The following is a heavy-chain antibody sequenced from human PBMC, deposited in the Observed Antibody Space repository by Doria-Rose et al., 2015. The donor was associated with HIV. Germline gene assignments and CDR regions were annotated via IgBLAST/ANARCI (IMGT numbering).Heavy chain of an antibody. CDR3: ARIHSLSSSSLGH. CDR1: GYTFSAYA. J-gene: IGHJ4*02. CDR2: LNVGNGDP. Sequence: QVQLVQSGAEVKKPGASVTVSCKTSGYTFSAYAIHWVRQAPGQRLEWMGWLNVGNGDPRYSRKFQDRVTITSDTSANTGYRALSSLRSEDTAVYYCARIHSLSSSSLGHWGQGTLVTVSS. D-gene: IGHD6-13*01. V-gene: IGHV1-3*01.